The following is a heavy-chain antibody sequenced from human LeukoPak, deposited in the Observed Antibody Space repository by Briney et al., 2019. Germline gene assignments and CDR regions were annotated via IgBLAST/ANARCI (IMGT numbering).Heavy chain of an antibody. D-gene: IGHD1-1*01. Sequence: GGSLRLSCAASGFTFSSHAMSWVRQAPGKGLEWVANIKQDGSEKYYVDSVKGRFTISRDNAKNSLSLQMNSLRAEDTAVYYCARDKTTGDSWFDSWGQGTLVTVSS. J-gene: IGHJ5*01. V-gene: IGHV3-7*01. CDR3: ARDKTTGDSWFDS. CDR1: GFTFSSHA. CDR2: IKQDGSEK.